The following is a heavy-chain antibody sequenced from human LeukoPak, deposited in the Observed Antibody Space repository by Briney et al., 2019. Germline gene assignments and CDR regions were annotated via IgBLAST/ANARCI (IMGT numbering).Heavy chain of an antibody. CDR3: ARSNYCSSTSCYANYYYGSGPIDY. J-gene: IGHJ4*02. CDR1: GGSFSGYY. V-gene: IGHV4-34*01. Sequence: SETLSLTCAVYGGSFSGYYWSWIRQPPGKGLEWIGEINHSGSTNYNPSLKSRVTISVDTSKNQFSLKLSSVTAADTAVYYCARSNYCSSTSCYANYYYGSGPIDYWDQGTLVTVSS. D-gene: IGHD2-2*01. CDR2: INHSGST.